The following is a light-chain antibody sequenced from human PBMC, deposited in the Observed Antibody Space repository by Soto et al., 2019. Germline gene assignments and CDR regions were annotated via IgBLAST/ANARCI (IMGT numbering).Light chain of an antibody. CDR1: QSVDNN. CDR2: GPS. CDR3: QQRSNWPPIP. Sequence: TVLTQSPGTLYFSPGERATLSCRASQSVDNNHVAWYQQRRGLPPRLLIYGPSNRATGIPARFSGSGSGTDFTLTISSLEPEDFAVYYCQQRSNWPPIPFGQGTRLEIK. J-gene: IGKJ5*01. V-gene: IGKV3-11*01.